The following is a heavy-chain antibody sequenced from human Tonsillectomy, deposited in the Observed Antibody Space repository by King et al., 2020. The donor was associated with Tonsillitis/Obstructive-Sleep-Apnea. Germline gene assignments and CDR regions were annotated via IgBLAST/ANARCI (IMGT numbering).Heavy chain of an antibody. CDR2: VSSSGRNT. D-gene: IGHD3-10*01. V-gene: IGHV3-30*16. Sequence: SLILTCSSCLFTFRFYSLASFSTSHSNPVAFFCFVSSSGRNTFYADSAKCRFTISRDTFKNTLYLQMNSLRAEDTALYYCARTMVQGVIILPDFWGQGTLVTVSS. CDR3: ARTMVQGVIILPDF. J-gene: IGHJ4*02. CDR1: LFTFRFYS.